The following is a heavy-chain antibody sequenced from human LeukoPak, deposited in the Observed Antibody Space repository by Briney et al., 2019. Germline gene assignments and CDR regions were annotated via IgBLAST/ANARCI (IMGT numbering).Heavy chain of an antibody. CDR3: ARHLGSGYGSGSQLDY. Sequence: SETLSLTCTVSGGSISSSSYYWGWIRQPPGKGLEWIGSIYYSGSTYYNPSLKSRVTISVDTSKNQFSLKLSSVTAADTAVYYCARHLGSGYGSGSQLDYWGQGTLVTVSS. V-gene: IGHV4-39*01. D-gene: IGHD3-10*01. CDR1: GGSISSSSYY. CDR2: IYYSGST. J-gene: IGHJ4*02.